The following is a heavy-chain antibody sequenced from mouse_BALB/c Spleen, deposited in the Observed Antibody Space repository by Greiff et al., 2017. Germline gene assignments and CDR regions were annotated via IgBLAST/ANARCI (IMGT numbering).Heavy chain of an antibody. CDR1: GFNIKDTY. V-gene: IGHV14-3*02. CDR3: ARDYAYWYVDV. Sequence: EVMLVESGAELVKPGASVKLSCTASGFNIKDTYMHWVKQRPEQGLEWIGRIDPANGNTKYDPKFQGKATITADTSSNTAYLQLSSLTSEDTAVYYCARDYAYWYVDVGGAGTTVTVSS. CDR2: IDPANGNT. J-gene: IGHJ1*01. D-gene: IGHD2-4*01.